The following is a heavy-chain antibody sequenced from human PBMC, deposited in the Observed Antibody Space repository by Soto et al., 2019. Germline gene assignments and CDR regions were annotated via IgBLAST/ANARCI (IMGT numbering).Heavy chain of an antibody. J-gene: IGHJ6*02. CDR3: ARVSGIYYYGMDV. CDR1: GGSFSGYY. V-gene: IGHV4-34*01. Sequence: SETLSLTCAVYGGSFSGYYWSWIRQPPGKGLEWIGEINHSGSTNYNPSLKSRVTISVDTSKNQFSLKLSSVTAADTAVYYCARVSGIYYYGMDVWGQGTTVTISS. CDR2: INHSGST. D-gene: IGHD3-10*01.